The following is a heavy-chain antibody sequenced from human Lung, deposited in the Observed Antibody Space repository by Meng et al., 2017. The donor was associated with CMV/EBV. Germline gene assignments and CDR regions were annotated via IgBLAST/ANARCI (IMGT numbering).Heavy chain of an antibody. CDR3: ARGGSNGGYLPH. Sequence: GGSXRLXXAASGFTFRTYWMSWVRQAPGKGLEWVANIKPDGSEKSYVDYVKGRFTISRDNAENSLYLQMDSLRAEDTAVYYCARGGSNGGYLPHWGQGTLVXVSS. CDR2: IKPDGSEK. J-gene: IGHJ4*02. V-gene: IGHV3-7*01. CDR1: GFTFRTYW. D-gene: IGHD4-17*01.